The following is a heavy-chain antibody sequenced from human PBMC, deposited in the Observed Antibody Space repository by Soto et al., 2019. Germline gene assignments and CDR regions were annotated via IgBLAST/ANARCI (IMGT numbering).Heavy chain of an antibody. J-gene: IGHJ5*02. D-gene: IGHD2-2*01. Sequence: ESGGGVVRPGNSLTLACEASGFTFSGIAMHWVRQAPGKGLEWVAVVSYDATNKFYGESVKGRFTVSRDNSKHTLYLHMTSLRPEVTATYYCAKALSFTSSALDSWGQGSLVIVS. V-gene: IGHV3-30*18. CDR3: AKALSFTSSALDS. CDR2: VSYDATNK. CDR1: GFTFSGIA.